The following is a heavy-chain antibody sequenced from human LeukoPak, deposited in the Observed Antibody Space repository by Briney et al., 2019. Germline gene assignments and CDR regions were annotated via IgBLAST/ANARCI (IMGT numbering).Heavy chain of an antibody. D-gene: IGHD6-13*01. V-gene: IGHV4-34*01. CDR1: GGSISSYY. CDR2: INHSGST. CDR3: ARGLSGVAAAGLAFGI. Sequence: SETQSLTCTVSGGSISSYYWSWIRQPPGKWREWLGEINHSGSTNYDASLKSRVTISEDTSKNQFSLKLSSVTAADTAVYYCARGLSGVAAAGLAFGIWGQGTMVTVSS. J-gene: IGHJ3*02.